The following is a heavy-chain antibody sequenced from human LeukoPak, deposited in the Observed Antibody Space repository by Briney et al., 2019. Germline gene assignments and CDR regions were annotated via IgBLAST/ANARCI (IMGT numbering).Heavy chain of an antibody. Sequence: GGSLRLSCAASGFTFSSYWMSWVRQAPGKGLEWVANIKQDGGEKYYVDSVKGRFTISRDNAKNSLYLQVNSLRAEDTAVYYCATLSPDIVVVPAAYFDYWGQGTLVTVSS. CDR1: GFTFSSYW. V-gene: IGHV3-7*03. D-gene: IGHD2-2*01. J-gene: IGHJ4*02. CDR3: ATLSPDIVVVPAAYFDY. CDR2: IKQDGGEK.